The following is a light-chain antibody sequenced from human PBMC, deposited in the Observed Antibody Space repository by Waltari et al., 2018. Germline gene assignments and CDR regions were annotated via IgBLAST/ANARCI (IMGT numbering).Light chain of an antibody. J-gene: IGLJ1*01. CDR1: DTHVGAYYF. CDR2: EVS. V-gene: IGLV2-14*01. CDR3: SSYTTSSAPGV. Sequence: QSPLTHPAPVSGSPGQSITISCPGTDTHVGAYYFVSWYQQHPGKAPHLIIYEVSNRPSGISNRFSASKSGNTASLTISGLQAEDEADYYCSSYTTSSAPGVFGTGTRVTVL.